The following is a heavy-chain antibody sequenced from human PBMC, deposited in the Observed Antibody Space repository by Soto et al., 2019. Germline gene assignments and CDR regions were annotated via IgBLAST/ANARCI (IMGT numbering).Heavy chain of an antibody. CDR1: GFTFSSYP. CDR2: ISYDGNNK. Sequence: VELVESGGGVVQPGRSLRLSCAASGFTFSSYPMHWVRQAPGKGLEWVATISYDGNNKYYADSVKGRLTISRDNSKLFLQVNSLRPEDTAVYYCARAPLVSNWNECFDYWGQGTLVTVSS. J-gene: IGHJ4*02. D-gene: IGHD1-1*01. V-gene: IGHV3-30-3*01. CDR3: ARAPLVSNWNECFDY.